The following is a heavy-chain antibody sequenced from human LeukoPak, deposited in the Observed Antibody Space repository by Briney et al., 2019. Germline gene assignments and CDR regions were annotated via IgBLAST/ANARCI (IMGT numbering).Heavy chain of an antibody. CDR1: GFTFSSYA. CDR3: AKVGGDPGAYYFDY. D-gene: IGHD2-21*01. Sequence: GGSLRLSCAASGFTFSSYAMCWVRQAPGKGLEWVSAISGSGGSTYYADSVKGRFTISRDNSKNTLYLQMNSLRAEDTAVYYCAKVGGDPGAYYFDYWGQGTLVTVSS. J-gene: IGHJ4*02. V-gene: IGHV3-23*01. CDR2: ISGSGGST.